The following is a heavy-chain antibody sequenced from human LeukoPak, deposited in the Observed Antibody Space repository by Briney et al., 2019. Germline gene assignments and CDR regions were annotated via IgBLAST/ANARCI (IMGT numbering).Heavy chain of an antibody. V-gene: IGHV3-48*03. Sequence: GGPLSLLCGACGFILWRYTMLGLRDAPGKGREGVAYISSTGDTVYKADAVKGRFTISRDNAKNSLSLEMNSLRAEDTAVYYCARDTQYDVWRGSYPAFAYWGLGNLVTVSS. CDR3: ARDTQYDVWRGSYPAFAY. CDR1: GFILWRYT. D-gene: IGHD3-3*01. CDR2: ISSTGDTV. J-gene: IGHJ4*02.